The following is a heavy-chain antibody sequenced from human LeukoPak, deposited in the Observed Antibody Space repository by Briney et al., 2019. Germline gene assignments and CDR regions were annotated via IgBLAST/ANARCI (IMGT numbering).Heavy chain of an antibody. Sequence: QAGGSLRLSCAASGFTVSDFYMSWVRQAPEKGLEWVSLIYKDDTTYYADSVKGRFTISRDNSENTLHLQMNSLRAEDTAVYYCAREPSFRYSSTGYFDFWGQGTLVTASS. CDR1: GFTVSDFY. CDR2: IYKDDTT. V-gene: IGHV3-53*01. CDR3: AREPSFRYSSTGYFDF. D-gene: IGHD6-13*01. J-gene: IGHJ4*02.